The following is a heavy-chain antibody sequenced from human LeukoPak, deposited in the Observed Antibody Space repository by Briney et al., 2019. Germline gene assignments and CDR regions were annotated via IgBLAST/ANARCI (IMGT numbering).Heavy chain of an antibody. Sequence: SETLSLTCTVSGGSISSYYLSWIRQPPGKGLEWIGYIYYSGSTNYNPSLKSRVTISVDTSKNQFSLKLSSVTAADTAVYYCARDTYSSGWYHGAFAIWGQGTMVTVSS. V-gene: IGHV4-59*01. CDR3: ARDTYSSGWYHGAFAI. CDR2: IYYSGST. J-gene: IGHJ3*02. CDR1: GGSISSYY. D-gene: IGHD6-19*01.